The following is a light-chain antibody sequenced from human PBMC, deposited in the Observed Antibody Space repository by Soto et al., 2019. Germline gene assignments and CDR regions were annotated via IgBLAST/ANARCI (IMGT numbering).Light chain of an antibody. CDR2: EVS. CDR3: SSYTSSSTLV. V-gene: IGLV2-14*01. CDR1: SSEVGGYNY. Sequence: QSVLTQPASVSGSPGQSITISCTGTSSEVGGYNYVSCYQQHPGKAPKLMIYEVSNRPSGVSNRFSGSKSGNTASLTISGLQAEDEADYYCSSYTSSSTLVFGTGTKVTVL. J-gene: IGLJ1*01.